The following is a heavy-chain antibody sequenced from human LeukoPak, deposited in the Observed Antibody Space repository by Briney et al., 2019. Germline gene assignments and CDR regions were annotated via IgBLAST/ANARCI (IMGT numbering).Heavy chain of an antibody. Sequence: SETLSLTCAVYGGSFSGYYWSWIRQPPEKGLEWIGEINHSGSTNYNPSLKSRVTISVDTSKNQFSLKLSSVTAADTAVYYCARSSSRRIQFVSGYYGMDVWGQGTTVTVSS. CDR3: ARSSSRRIQFVSGYYGMDV. CDR1: GGSFSGYY. D-gene: IGHD5-18*01. V-gene: IGHV4-34*01. J-gene: IGHJ6*02. CDR2: INHSGST.